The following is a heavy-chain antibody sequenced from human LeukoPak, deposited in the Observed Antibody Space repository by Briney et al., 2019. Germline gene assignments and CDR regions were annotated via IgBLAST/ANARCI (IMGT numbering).Heavy chain of an antibody. Sequence: ASVKVSCKASGYTFTGYYMHWVRQAPGQGLEWMGRINPNSGGTNYAQKFQGRVTMIRDTSISTAYMELSRLRSDDTAVYYCARDRSSSSWYSDFDYWGQGTLVTVSS. CDR2: INPNSGGT. CDR1: GYTFTGYY. D-gene: IGHD6-13*01. J-gene: IGHJ4*02. V-gene: IGHV1-2*06. CDR3: ARDRSSSSWYSDFDY.